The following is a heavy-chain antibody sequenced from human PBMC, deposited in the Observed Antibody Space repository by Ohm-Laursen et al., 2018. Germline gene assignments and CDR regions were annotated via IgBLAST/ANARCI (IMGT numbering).Heavy chain of an antibody. CDR1: GFTFDDYA. V-gene: IGHV3-23*01. Sequence: SLRLSCAASGFTFDDYAMHWVRQAPGKGLEWVSAIKGSGGYTYYVESVKGRFTISRDNSKNTLYLQMDSLRAEDTAVYYCAKDRETSGSFLDDHWGQGTLVTVSS. J-gene: IGHJ4*02. CDR3: AKDRETSGSFLDDH. CDR2: IKGSGGYT. D-gene: IGHD1-26*01.